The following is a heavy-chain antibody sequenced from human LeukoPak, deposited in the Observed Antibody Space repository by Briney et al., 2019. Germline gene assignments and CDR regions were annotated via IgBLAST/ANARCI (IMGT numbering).Heavy chain of an antibody. CDR2: ITGYTGNT. CDR3: ARWVGSGWYGDY. Sequence: APVKVSCKASGYTFTSYGISWVRQAPGQGLEWMGWITGYTGNTNYAQKMQGRVTMTTDTSTSTAYMELRSLRSDDTAVYYCARWVGSGWYGDYWGQGTLVTVS. D-gene: IGHD6-19*01. CDR1: GYTFTSYG. V-gene: IGHV1-18*01. J-gene: IGHJ4*02.